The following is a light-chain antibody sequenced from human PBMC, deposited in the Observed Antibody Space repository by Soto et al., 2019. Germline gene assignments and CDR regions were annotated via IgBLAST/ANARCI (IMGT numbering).Light chain of an antibody. CDR3: QQSYSTPLT. V-gene: IGKV1-39*01. Sequence: DIQMTQSPSSLSSSVGYRFTITCLASQGISTYLNWYQQKPGKAPKLLIYAASSLQSGVPSRFSGSGSETDFTLTISSLQPEDFATYSCQQSYSTPLTFGGGTKVDIK. CDR1: QGISTY. J-gene: IGKJ4*01. CDR2: AAS.